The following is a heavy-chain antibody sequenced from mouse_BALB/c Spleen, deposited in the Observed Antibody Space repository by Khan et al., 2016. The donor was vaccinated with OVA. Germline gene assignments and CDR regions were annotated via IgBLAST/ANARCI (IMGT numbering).Heavy chain of an antibody. CDR1: GFSLTSYG. CDR2: IWSDGST. Sequence: QVQLKESGPGLVAPSQSLSITCTVSGFSLTSYGIHWVRQPPGKGLEWLVVIWSDGSTNYNSVLKSRLSISKDNSKSQVFLKMNSLQTDDTAIYYCARWFDGYSTLYAMDYWGQRTSVTVAS. D-gene: IGHD2-3*01. V-gene: IGHV2-6*02. J-gene: IGHJ4*01. CDR3: ARWFDGYSTLYAMDY.